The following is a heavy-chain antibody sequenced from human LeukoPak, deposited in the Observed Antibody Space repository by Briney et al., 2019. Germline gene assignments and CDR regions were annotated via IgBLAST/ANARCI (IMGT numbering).Heavy chain of an antibody. V-gene: IGHV1-46*01. J-gene: IGHJ4*02. CDR3: ARGPIDYGVY. CDR1: GGTFSSYA. CDR2: INPSGGST. Sequence: ASVKVSCKASGGTFSSYAISWVRQAPGQGLEWMGIINPSGGSTSYAQKFQGRVTMTRDTSTSTVYMELSSLRSEDTAVYYCARGPIDYGVYWGQGTLVTVSS.